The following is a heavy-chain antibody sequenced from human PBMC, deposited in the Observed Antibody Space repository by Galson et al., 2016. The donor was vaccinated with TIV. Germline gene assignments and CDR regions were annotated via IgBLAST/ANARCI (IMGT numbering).Heavy chain of an antibody. CDR3: ARHGYDFWNGQDYFFYGMDV. D-gene: IGHD3-3*01. J-gene: IGHJ6*02. CDR1: GYKFSTYW. CDR2: IYPGDSDT. V-gene: IGHV5-51*06. Sequence: QSGAEVKKPGESLKIACKTSGYKFSTYWMSWVRQMPGKGPEWVGHIYPGDSDTRYSPSFQGHATISADKSIDTAYLQWGSLKASDSAIYYCARHGYDFWNGQDYFFYGMDVWGQGTTVIVSS.